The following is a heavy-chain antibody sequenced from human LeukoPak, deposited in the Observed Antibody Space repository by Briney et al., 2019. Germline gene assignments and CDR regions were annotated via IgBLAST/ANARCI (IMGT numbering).Heavy chain of an antibody. J-gene: IGHJ4*02. D-gene: IGHD2-21*01. CDR1: GFTFSSFG. Sequence: PGGSLRLSCAASGFTFSSFGMHWVRQAPGKGLEWVAFIRSDGTNKYYADSVKGRFTISRDNSKNSLYLQMNSLRAEDTAVYYCARDVVRTFDYWGQGTLVTVSS. CDR3: ARDVVRTFDY. CDR2: IRSDGTNK. V-gene: IGHV3-30*02.